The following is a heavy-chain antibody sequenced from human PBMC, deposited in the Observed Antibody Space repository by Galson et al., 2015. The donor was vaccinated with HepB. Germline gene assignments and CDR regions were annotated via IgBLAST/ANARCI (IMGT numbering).Heavy chain of an antibody. J-gene: IGHJ4*02. CDR3: AKLGLRLGGDY. CDR2: ISGSGGTT. Sequence: SLRLSCAASGFTFSSYAMSWVRQSPGKGLEWVSLISGSGGTTDYADSVKGRFTISRDNSKNTLLLQMNSLRADDTAVYYCAKLGLRLGGDYWGQGTLVTVSS. CDR1: GFTFSSYA. D-gene: IGHD3-16*01. V-gene: IGHV3-23*01.